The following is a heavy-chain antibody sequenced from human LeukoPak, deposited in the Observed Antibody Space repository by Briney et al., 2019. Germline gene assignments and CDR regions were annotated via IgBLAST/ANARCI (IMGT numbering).Heavy chain of an antibody. CDR2: IIPIFGTA. Sequence: ASVKVSCKASGGTFSSYAISWVRQAPGQGLEWMGGIIPIFGTANYAQKFQGRVTITADKSTSTAYMELSSLRSEDTAVYYCATGRMTTVTDLDYWGQETLVTVSS. V-gene: IGHV1-69*06. CDR1: GGTFSSYA. D-gene: IGHD4-17*01. CDR3: ATGRMTTVTDLDY. J-gene: IGHJ4*02.